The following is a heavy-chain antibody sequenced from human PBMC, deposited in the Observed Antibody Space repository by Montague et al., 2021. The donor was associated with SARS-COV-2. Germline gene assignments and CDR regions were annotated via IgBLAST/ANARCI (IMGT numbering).Heavy chain of an antibody. J-gene: IGHJ5*02. CDR3: ARLGVVPSPRTFDP. V-gene: IGHV4-4*02. CDR1: LPSIIINHW. Sequence: SETLSLTCEVSLPSIIINHWWIWVRHSPGLRLQWLVETYHSVSTNYNPSLRSRVTISVDKSKNQFSLKVNSVSAADTAVYYCARLGVVPSPRTFDPWGQGTLVTVSS. CDR2: TYHSVST. D-gene: IGHD3-10*01.